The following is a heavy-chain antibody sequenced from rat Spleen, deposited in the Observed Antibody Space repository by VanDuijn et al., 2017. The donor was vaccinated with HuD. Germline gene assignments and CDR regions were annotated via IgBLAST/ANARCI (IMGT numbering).Heavy chain of an antibody. CDR3: TLYYDGTYYGHCFAY. CDR2: IWGGGGT. Sequence: QVQLKESGPDLVQPSQTLSLTCTVSGFSLTSDGVRWVRQPPGKGLEWMGGIWGGGGTDYNSALKSRLSISRDTSKSQVFLKMNSLQTEDTAIYFCTLYYDGTYYGHCFAYWGQGTLVTVSS. CDR1: GFSLTSDG. D-gene: IGHD1-12*02. V-gene: IGHV2-1*01. J-gene: IGHJ3*01.